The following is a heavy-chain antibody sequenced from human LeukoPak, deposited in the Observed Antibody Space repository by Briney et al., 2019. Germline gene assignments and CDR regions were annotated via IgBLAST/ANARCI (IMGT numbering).Heavy chain of an antibody. CDR3: ATRPGLGAHYYFDY. J-gene: IGHJ4*02. Sequence: SVKVSCKASGGTFSSYAISWVRQAPRQGLEWMGGIIPIFGTANYVQKFQGRVTITTDESTSTAYMELSSLRSEDTAVYYCATRPGLGAHYYFDYWGQGTLVTVSS. V-gene: IGHV1-69*05. D-gene: IGHD1-26*01. CDR2: IIPIFGTA. CDR1: GGTFSSYA.